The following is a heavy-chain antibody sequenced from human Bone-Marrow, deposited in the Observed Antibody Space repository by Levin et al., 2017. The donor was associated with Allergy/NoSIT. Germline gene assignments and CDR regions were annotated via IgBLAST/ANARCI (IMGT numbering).Heavy chain of an antibody. V-gene: IGHV3-21*01. Sequence: KAGESLKISCAASGFTFSSYSMNWVRQAPGKGLEWVSSISSSSSYIYYADSVKGRFTISRDNAKNSLYLQMNSLRAEDTAVYYCARAPYYYGSGSLGYAYYYYYYMDVWGKGTTVTVSS. CDR2: ISSSSSYI. J-gene: IGHJ6*03. D-gene: IGHD3-10*01. CDR1: GFTFSSYS. CDR3: ARAPYYYGSGSLGYAYYYYYYMDV.